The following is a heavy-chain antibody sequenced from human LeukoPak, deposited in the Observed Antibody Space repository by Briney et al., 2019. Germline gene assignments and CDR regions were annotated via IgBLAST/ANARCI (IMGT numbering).Heavy chain of an antibody. J-gene: IGHJ4*02. Sequence: SETLSLTCTVSGGSINNSSYYWGWIRQPPGKGLEWIGSIYHSGSTYYNPSLKSRVTISVDTSKNQFSLKLSSVTAADTAVYYCARDGQWLAKSYFDYWGQGTLVTVSS. CDR1: GGSINNSSYY. D-gene: IGHD6-19*01. CDR2: IYHSGST. CDR3: ARDGQWLAKSYFDY. V-gene: IGHV4-39*07.